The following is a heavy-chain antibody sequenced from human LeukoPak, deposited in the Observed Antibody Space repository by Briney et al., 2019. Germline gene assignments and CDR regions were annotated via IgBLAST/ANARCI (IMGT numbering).Heavy chain of an antibody. Sequence: GESLKISCAASGFTFSDYYMSWIRQAPGKGLEWVSYISSSGSTIYYADSVKGRFTISRDNAKNSLYLQMNSLRAEDTAVYYCARDYYYDSSGYFEGYWGQGTLVTVSS. D-gene: IGHD3-22*01. CDR3: ARDYYYDSSGYFEGY. J-gene: IGHJ4*02. CDR2: ISSSGSTI. CDR1: GFTFSDYY. V-gene: IGHV3-11*01.